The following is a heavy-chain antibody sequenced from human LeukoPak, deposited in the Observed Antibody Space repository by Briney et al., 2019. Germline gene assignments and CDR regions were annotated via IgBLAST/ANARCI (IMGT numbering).Heavy chain of an antibody. D-gene: IGHD3-10*01. J-gene: IGHJ4*02. CDR3: TRSGGSGEGDY. Sequence: GGSLRLPCAASGFTFSGSAMHWVRQASGKGLEWVGRIRSKANSYATAYAASVKGRFTISRDDSKNTAYLQMNSLKTEDTAVYYCTRSGGSGEGDYWGQGTLVTVSS. CDR2: IRSKANSYAT. CDR1: GFTFSGSA. V-gene: IGHV3-73*01.